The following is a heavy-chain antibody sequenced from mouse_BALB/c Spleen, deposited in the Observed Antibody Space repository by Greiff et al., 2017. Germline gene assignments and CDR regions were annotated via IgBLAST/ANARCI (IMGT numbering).Heavy chain of an antibody. D-gene: IGHD2-14*01. Sequence: QVQLQQSGAELAKPGASVKMSCKASGYTFTSYWMHWVKQRPGQGLEWIGYINPSTGYTEYNQKFKDKATLTADKSSSTAYMQLSSLTSEDSAVYYCEAGAYYRYDAGFDYWGQGTTLTVSS. V-gene: IGHV1-7*01. CDR2: INPSTGYT. J-gene: IGHJ2*01. CDR3: EAGAYYRYDAGFDY. CDR1: GYTFTSYW.